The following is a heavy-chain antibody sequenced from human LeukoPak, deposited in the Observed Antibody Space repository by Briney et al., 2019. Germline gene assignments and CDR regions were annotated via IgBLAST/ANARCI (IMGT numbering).Heavy chain of an antibody. J-gene: IGHJ4*02. CDR1: GFTFSSYS. V-gene: IGHV3-21*01. CDR2: ISSSSSYI. Sequence: GGSLRLSCAASGFTFSSYSMNWVRQAPGKGLEWVSSISSSSSYIYYADSVKGRFTISRDNAKNSLYLQMNGLRAEDTAVYYCAREGLTCSGSLAPPGYWGQGTLVTVSS. D-gene: IGHD1-26*01. CDR3: AREGLTCSGSLAPPGY.